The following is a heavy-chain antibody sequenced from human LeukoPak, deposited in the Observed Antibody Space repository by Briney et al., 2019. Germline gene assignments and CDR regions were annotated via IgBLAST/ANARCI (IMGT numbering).Heavy chain of an antibody. J-gene: IGHJ6*02. CDR1: GYTFTGYY. D-gene: IGHD1-26*01. Sequence: ASVKVSCKASGYTFTGYYMHWVRQAPGQGLEWMGWINPNSGNTGYAQKFQGRVTMTRNTSISTAYMELSSLRSEDTAVYYCARVSGSYYVYYYYGMDVWGQGTTVTVSS. V-gene: IGHV1-8*02. CDR2: INPNSGNT. CDR3: ARVSGSYYVYYYYGMDV.